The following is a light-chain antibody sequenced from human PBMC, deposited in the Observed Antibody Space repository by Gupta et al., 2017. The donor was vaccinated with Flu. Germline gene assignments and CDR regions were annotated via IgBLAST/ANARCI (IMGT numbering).Light chain of an antibody. J-gene: IGKJ2*04. V-gene: IGKV1-5*03. Sequence: PSSLAAAVGDRVTNTCRASQNISGSLYWYQQKPGQAPNLLIYQSSNLESGLPSRFSGSGSGAEFTLTISNLQPDDFATYYCQQYKIALCNFGQGTQLEIK. CDR1: QNISGS. CDR2: QSS. CDR3: QQYKIALCN.